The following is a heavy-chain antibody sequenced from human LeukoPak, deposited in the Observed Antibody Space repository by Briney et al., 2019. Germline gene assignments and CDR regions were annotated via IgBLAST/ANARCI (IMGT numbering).Heavy chain of an antibody. D-gene: IGHD3-16*02. CDR3: ARDLNDYVWGSYRIC. Sequence: GGSLRLSCAASGFTVSSNYMSWVRQAPGKGLEWVSVIYSGGSTYYADSVKGRFTISRDNSKNTLYLQMNSLRAEDTGVYYCARDLNDYVWGSYRICWGQGTLVTVSS. CDR1: GFTVSSNY. J-gene: IGHJ4*02. V-gene: IGHV3-53*01. CDR2: IYSGGST.